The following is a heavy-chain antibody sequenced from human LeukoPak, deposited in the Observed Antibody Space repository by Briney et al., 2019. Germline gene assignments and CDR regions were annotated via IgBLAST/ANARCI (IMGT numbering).Heavy chain of an antibody. Sequence: SETLSLTCTVSGGSISIYYWSWIRQPPGKGLEWIGYIYYSGSTNYNPSLKSRVTISVDTSKNQFSLKLSSVTAADTAVYYCARGGYRVSYYVDYWGQGTLVTVSS. CDR1: GGSISIYY. D-gene: IGHD5/OR15-5a*01. V-gene: IGHV4-59*01. CDR3: ARGGYRVSYYVDY. J-gene: IGHJ4*02. CDR2: IYYSGST.